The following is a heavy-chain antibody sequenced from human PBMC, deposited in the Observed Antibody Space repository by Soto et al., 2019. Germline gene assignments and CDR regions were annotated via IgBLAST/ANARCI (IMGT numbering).Heavy chain of an antibody. D-gene: IGHD6-13*01. CDR2: INPSGGST. CDR1: GYTFTSYY. J-gene: IGHJ6*02. CDR3: AREPGAAAAGIYYYGMDV. V-gene: IGHV1-46*01. Sequence: ASVKVSCKASGYTFTSYYMHWVRQAPGQGLEWMGIINPSGGSTSYAQKFQGRVTMTRDTSTSTVYMELSSLRSEDTAVYYCAREPGAAAAGIYYYGMDVWGQGTTVTGSS.